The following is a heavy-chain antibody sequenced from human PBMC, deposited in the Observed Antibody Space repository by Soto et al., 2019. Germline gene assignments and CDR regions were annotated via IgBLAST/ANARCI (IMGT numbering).Heavy chain of an antibody. Sequence: SVKVSCKASGGTFSSYAISWVRQAPGQGLEWMGGIIPIFGTANYAQKFQGRVTITADGSTSTAYMELSSLRSEDTAVYYCARVHGSSDRVFDYWGQGTLVTVSS. J-gene: IGHJ4*02. CDR1: GGTFSSYA. CDR3: ARVHGSSDRVFDY. D-gene: IGHD6-6*01. V-gene: IGHV1-69*13. CDR2: IIPIFGTA.